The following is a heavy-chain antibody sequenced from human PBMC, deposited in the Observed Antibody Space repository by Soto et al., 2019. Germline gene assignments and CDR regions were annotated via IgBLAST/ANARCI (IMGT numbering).Heavy chain of an antibody. CDR1: GFSFSNYW. Sequence: EVHLVESGGGLVQPGGSLRLSCAASGFSFSNYWMTWVRQAPGKGLEWVANINPDVGAKYYVESVKGRFSISRDNAKNSLYLQMSNLRAEDTAVYYCAKAFYNGNSDFGYWGQGTLVTVSS. CDR2: INPDVGAK. CDR3: AKAFYNGNSDFGY. D-gene: IGHD3-10*01. J-gene: IGHJ4*02. V-gene: IGHV3-7*05.